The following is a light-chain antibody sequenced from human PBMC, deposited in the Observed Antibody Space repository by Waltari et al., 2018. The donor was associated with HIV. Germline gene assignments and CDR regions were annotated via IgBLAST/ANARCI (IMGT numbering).Light chain of an antibody. CDR2: DVN. Sequence: QSALTQPPAASGSPGQSVTISCTGTSNDIGHYNYVSWYQQHPDTAPRLLIYDVNKRPSGVPGRFSGSKSGNTASLTVSGLQAEDEADYYCSSYAGSGNLLLFGGGTKVTVL. J-gene: IGLJ6*01. CDR3: SSYAGSGNLLL. V-gene: IGLV2-8*01. CDR1: SNDIGHYNY.